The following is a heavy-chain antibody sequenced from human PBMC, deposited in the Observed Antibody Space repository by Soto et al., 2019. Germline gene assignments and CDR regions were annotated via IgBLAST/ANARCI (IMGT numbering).Heavy chain of an antibody. CDR2: IYYSGST. D-gene: IGHD6-13*01. V-gene: IGHV4-39*01. CDR1: GGSISSSSYY. CDR3: ARSLAAAVVSDAFDI. J-gene: IGHJ3*02. Sequence: SETLSLTCTVSGGSISSSSYYWGWIRQPPGKGLEWIGSIYYSGSTYYNPSLKSRVTISVDTSKNQFSLKLSSVTAADTAVYYCARSLAAAVVSDAFDIWRQGTMVTVSS.